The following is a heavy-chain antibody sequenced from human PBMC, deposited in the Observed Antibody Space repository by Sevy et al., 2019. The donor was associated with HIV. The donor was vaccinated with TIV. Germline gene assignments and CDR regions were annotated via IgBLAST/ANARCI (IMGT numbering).Heavy chain of an antibody. CDR2: INEDGSDQ. D-gene: IGHD2-2*01. J-gene: IGHJ4*02. Sequence: GGSLRLSCAASGSTFSSYWMGWVRRAPGEGLEWVARINEDGSDQYYVDSVKGRITISRDNAKNSLFLQMNSLRAEDTAVYYCTRGPLVVTTGNYWGQGTLVTVSS. CDR1: GSTFSSYW. V-gene: IGHV3-7*01. CDR3: TRGPLVVTTGNY.